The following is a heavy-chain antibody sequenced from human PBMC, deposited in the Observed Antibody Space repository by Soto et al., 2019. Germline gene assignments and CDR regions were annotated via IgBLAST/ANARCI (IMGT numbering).Heavy chain of an antibody. CDR2: ISYDGTNK. J-gene: IGHJ3*02. CDR3: AKDRPRTSIPWDAFDI. CDR1: GFTFSSYA. Sequence: SLRLSCAASGFTFSSYAMHWVRQAPGKGLEWVSVISYDGTNKYYADSVKGRFTISRDNSKNTLYLQMNSLRAEDTAVYYCAKDRPRTSIPWDAFDIWGQGTMVTVSS. D-gene: IGHD6-6*01. V-gene: IGHV3-30-3*01.